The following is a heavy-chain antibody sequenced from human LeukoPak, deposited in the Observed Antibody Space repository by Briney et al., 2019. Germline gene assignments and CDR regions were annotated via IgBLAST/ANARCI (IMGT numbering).Heavy chain of an antibody. J-gene: IGHJ4*02. CDR1: GFTFDDYA. V-gene: IGHV3-9*01. CDR3: AKDRNYYDSSASDY. D-gene: IGHD3-22*01. Sequence: PGGSLRLSCAASGFTFDDYAMHWVRQAPGKGLEWVSGISWNSGSIGYADSVKGRSTISRDNAKNSLYLQMNSLRAEDTALYYCAKDRNYYDSSASDYWGQGTLVTVSS. CDR2: ISWNSGSI.